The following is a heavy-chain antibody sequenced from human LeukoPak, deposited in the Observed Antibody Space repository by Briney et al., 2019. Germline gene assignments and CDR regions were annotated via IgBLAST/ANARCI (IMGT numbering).Heavy chain of an antibody. CDR1: GYTFTGYY. D-gene: IGHD5-12*01. Sequence: GASVKVSCKASGYTFTGYYIHWVRQAPGQGLEWMGWINPKSGGTNYAERLKDWVTMTWDTSTTTAYLELSSLKSDDTAMYYCARRYSGYAYYDFWGQGTLVTVSS. J-gene: IGHJ4*02. CDR2: INPKSGGT. CDR3: ARRYSGYAYYDF. V-gene: IGHV1-2*04.